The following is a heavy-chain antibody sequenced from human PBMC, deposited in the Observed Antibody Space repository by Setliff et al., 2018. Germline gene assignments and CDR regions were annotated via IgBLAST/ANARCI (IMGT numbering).Heavy chain of an antibody. J-gene: IGHJ4*02. D-gene: IGHD6-19*01. CDR2: ISYDGSRK. CDR3: AREGRSSGWAFDY. CDR1: GFSFSSYG. Sequence: PGGSLRLSCEGPGFSFSSYGLHWVRQTPGKGLEWVAVISYDGSRKFHADSVKGRFTISRDNSKKTRYLQMNSLRGDDTAVYYCAREGRSSGWAFDYWGQGTLVTV. V-gene: IGHV3-30*03.